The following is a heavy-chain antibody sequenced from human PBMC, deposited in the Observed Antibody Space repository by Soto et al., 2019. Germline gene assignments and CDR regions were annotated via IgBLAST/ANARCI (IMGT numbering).Heavy chain of an antibody. CDR1: GFTFSSYG. CDR3: ARARMIYGPIDY. J-gene: IGHJ4*02. V-gene: IGHV3-33*01. Sequence: QVQLVESGGGVVQPGRSLRLSCAASGFTFSSYGMHWVRQAPGKGLEWVAVIWYDGSNKYYADSVKGRFTISRDNSKNTLYLHMNSLRAEDTAVYYCARARMIYGPIDYWGQGTLVTVSS. CDR2: IWYDGSNK. D-gene: IGHD3-10*01.